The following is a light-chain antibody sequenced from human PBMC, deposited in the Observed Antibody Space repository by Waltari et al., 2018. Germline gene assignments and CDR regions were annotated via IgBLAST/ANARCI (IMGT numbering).Light chain of an antibody. CDR2: GAS. Sequence: EIVLTQSPGTLSLSPGERATLSCRASQSFSSSYLAWYQQKPGQDPRLLTPGASNRATGIPXRFSGSGSGTDFTLTISRLEPEDFAVYYCQQYGSSPWTFGQGTKVEIK. J-gene: IGKJ1*01. V-gene: IGKV3-20*01. CDR1: QSFSSSY. CDR3: QQYGSSPWT.